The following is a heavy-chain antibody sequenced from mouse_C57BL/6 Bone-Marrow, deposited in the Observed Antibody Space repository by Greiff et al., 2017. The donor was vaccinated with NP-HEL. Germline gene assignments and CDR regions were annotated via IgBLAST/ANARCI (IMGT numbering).Heavy chain of an antibody. CDR2: IHPNSGST. CDR1: GYTFTSYW. V-gene: IGHV1-64*01. Sequence: VQLQQPGAELVKPGASVKLSCKASGYTFTSYWMHWVKQRPGQGLEWIGMIHPNSGSTNYNEKFKSKATLTVDKSSSTAYMQLSSLTSEDSAVYYCARGGGYYDYDDYAMDYWGQGTSVTVSS. D-gene: IGHD2-4*01. CDR3: ARGGGYYDYDDYAMDY. J-gene: IGHJ4*01.